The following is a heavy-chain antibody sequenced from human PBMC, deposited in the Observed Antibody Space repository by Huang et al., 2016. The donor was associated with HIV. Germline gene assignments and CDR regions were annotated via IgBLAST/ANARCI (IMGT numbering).Heavy chain of an antibody. CDR1: GDSISSQY. V-gene: IGHV4-59*11. J-gene: IGHJ6*03. CDR2: IYYSGSP. D-gene: IGHD3-9*01. Sequence: QVQLQESGPGLVKPSGTLSLTCSVSGDSISSQYWGWVRQPPGKGLEWIGTIYYSGSPSYNPSLRSRVTLSVDTSKNQLSLKLNSVTAAYTAVYYCARYDVLTGANYNMDVWGRGITVIVSS. CDR3: ARYDVLTGANYNMDV.